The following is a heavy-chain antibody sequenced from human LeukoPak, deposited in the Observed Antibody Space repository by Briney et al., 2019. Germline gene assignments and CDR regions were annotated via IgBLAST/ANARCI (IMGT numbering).Heavy chain of an antibody. Sequence: AGGSLRLSCAASGFTFSSYSMNWVRQAPGKGLEWVSSISSSSSYIYYADSVKGRFTISRDNAKNSLYLQMNSLRAEDTAVYYCARDLYDILTGYYSPFDYWGQGTLVTVSS. J-gene: IGHJ4*02. CDR3: ARDLYDILTGYYSPFDY. CDR1: GFTFSSYS. CDR2: ISSSSSYI. V-gene: IGHV3-21*01. D-gene: IGHD3-9*01.